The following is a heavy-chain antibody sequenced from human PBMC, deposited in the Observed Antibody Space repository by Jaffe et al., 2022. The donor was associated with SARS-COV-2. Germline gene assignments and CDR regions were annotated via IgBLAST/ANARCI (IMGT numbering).Heavy chain of an antibody. CDR2: IYSGGRT. J-gene: IGHJ4*02. CDR3: ARERYYYDSGGPE. V-gene: IGHV3-53*01. D-gene: IGHD3-22*01. Sequence: EVQLVESGGGLIQPGGSLRLSCAASGFTVSDNYMSWVRQAPGKGLEWVSVIYSGGRTYYADSVKGRFTISRDNSKNTVYLQMNSLRAEDTAVYYCARERYYYDSGGPEWGQGTLITVSS. CDR1: GFTVSDNY.